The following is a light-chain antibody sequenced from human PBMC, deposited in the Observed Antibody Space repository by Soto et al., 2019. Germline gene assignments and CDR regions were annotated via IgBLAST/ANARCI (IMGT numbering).Light chain of an antibody. CDR1: QSVSSSY. CDR2: GAS. J-gene: IGKJ2*01. V-gene: IGKV3-20*01. CDR3: QQYDGSMYT. Sequence: EIVLTQSPGPLSLSPGERATLSCRASQSVSSSYLAWYQQKPGQAPRLLIYGASSRATGIPDRFSGSGSGTDFTLTISRLEPEEFAVYYFQQYDGSMYTFGHGTKLE.